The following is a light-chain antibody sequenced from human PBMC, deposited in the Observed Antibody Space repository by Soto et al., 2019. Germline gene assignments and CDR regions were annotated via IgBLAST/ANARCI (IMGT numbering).Light chain of an antibody. CDR2: GAS. Sequence: IQLTQSPSSLSASVGDRVTITCRASQGIINYLAWYQQKPGKGPNLLIHGASTLHSGVPSRFSGSGSGTDFTLTISSLQPEDVASYFCQNYDGAPLTFGGGTTVEIK. V-gene: IGKV1-27*01. CDR3: QNYDGAPLT. CDR1: QGIINY. J-gene: IGKJ4*01.